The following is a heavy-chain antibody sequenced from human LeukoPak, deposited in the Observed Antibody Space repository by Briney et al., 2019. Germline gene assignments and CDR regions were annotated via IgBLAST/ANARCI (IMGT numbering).Heavy chain of an antibody. CDR1: GFTFSRYW. V-gene: IGHV3-74*03. D-gene: IGHD4-17*01. Sequence: PGGSLRLSCAASGFTFSRYWMHWVRQAPGKGLMWVSRISPDGSTTLYADSVKGRFTISRDNSKNTLYLQMNSLRAEDTAVYYCAKDGDYGDLNFDYWGQGTLVTVSS. J-gene: IGHJ4*02. CDR2: ISPDGSTT. CDR3: AKDGDYGDLNFDY.